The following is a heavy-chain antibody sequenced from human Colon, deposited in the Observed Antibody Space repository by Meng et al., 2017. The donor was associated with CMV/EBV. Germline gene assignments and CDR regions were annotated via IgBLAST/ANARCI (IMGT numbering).Heavy chain of an antibody. CDR1: GFTFNNFA. J-gene: IGHJ4*02. D-gene: IGHD1-26*01. CDR3: VKAGASMIRTFDD. CDR2: IRNSAGTT. Sequence: GGSLRLSCEASGFTFNNFAMSWVRQAPGKGLEWVSGIRNSAGTTYYLDSVKGRLTISRDISKNTVYLQMNSLRDEDTAIYYCVKAGASMIRTFDDWGQGTLVTVSS. V-gene: IGHV3-23*01.